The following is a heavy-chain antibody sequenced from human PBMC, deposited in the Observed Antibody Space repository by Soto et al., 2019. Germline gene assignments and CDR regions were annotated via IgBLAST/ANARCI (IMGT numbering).Heavy chain of an antibody. J-gene: IGHJ1*01. V-gene: IGHV1-69*01. Sequence: QVQLVQSGAEVKKPGSSVKVSCKASGGTFSSYAISWVRQAPGQGLEWMGGIIPIFGTANYAQKFQGRVTITAAESTSTANMELSSLRSKDTAVYYCVGTLNSGYFDWAVPFQHWGQGTLVTVSS. CDR1: GGTFSSYA. D-gene: IGHD3-9*01. CDR2: IIPIFGTA. CDR3: VGTLNSGYFDWAVPFQH.